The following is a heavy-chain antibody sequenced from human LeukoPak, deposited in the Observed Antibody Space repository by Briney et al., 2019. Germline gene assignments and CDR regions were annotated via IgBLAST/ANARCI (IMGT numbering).Heavy chain of an antibody. CDR3: ARGNEGYDYCWRH. Sequence: SVKVSCKASGGTFSSYAISWVRQAPGQGLEWMGGIIPIFGTANYAQKFQGRVTITADESTSAAYMELSSLRSEDTAVYYCARGNEGYDYCWRHWGRGTLVTVSS. CDR1: GGTFSSYA. V-gene: IGHV1-69*13. D-gene: IGHD5-12*01. J-gene: IGHJ4*02. CDR2: IIPIFGTA.